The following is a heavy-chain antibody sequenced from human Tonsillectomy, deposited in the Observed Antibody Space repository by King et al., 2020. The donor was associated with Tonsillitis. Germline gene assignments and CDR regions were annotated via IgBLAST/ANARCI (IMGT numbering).Heavy chain of an antibody. D-gene: IGHD6-19*01. Sequence: QLQESGPGLVKPSETLSLTCTVSGDSLSSGVYFWALIRQPPGKGLEWIGSIYYVGGTTHYNPSLKSRVSISIDTAKNHFSLKLRSVTATDTAVYYCARHFGSVAVAGRFDFWGQGTLVTVSS. CDR3: ARHFGSVAVAGRFDF. V-gene: IGHV4-39*01. CDR2: IYYVGGTT. CDR1: GDSLSSGVYF. J-gene: IGHJ4*02.